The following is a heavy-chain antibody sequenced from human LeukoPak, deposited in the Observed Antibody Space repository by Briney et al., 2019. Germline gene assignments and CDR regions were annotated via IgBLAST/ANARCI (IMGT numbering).Heavy chain of an antibody. CDR2: ISGSGDNT. Sequence: PGGSLRLSCAGSTFTFSSYAMSWVRQAPGKGLEWVSGISGSGDNTYYADSVKGRFTISRDNSKNTLYVQVNSLGTEDTAAYYCAKGSYYDSSGSFYFDYWGQGTLVTVSS. J-gene: IGHJ4*02. CDR1: TFTFSSYA. V-gene: IGHV3-23*01. CDR3: AKGSYYDSSGSFYFDY. D-gene: IGHD3-22*01.